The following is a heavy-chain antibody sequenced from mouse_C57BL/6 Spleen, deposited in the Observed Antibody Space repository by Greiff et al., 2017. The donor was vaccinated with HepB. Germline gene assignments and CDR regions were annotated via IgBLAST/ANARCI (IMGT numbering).Heavy chain of an antibody. J-gene: IGHJ2*01. CDR2: IDPETGGT. V-gene: IGHV1-15*01. Sequence: QLQQCGAYLFLTRASFTLSCQASGYTFPDYEMHWVKQTPVHGLEWIGAIDPETGGTAYNQKFKGKAILTADKSSSTAYMELRSLTSEDSAVYYCTSYGDWGQGTTLTVSS. D-gene: IGHD1-1*02. CDR3: TSYGD. CDR1: GYTFPDYE.